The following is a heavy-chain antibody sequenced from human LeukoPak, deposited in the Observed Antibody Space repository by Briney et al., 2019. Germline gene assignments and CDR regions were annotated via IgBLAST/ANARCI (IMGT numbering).Heavy chain of an antibody. CDR1: GYTFTGYY. J-gene: IGHJ5*02. D-gene: IGHD4-17*01. Sequence: ASVKVSCKASGYTFTGYYMHWVRQAPGQGLEWMGWINPKSGDTNYAQKFQGRVTMTRDTSISTAYMELSSPRSDDTAVYYCARGVQNDYGDPNWSDPWGQGTLVTVSS. CDR3: ARGVQNDYGDPNWSDP. CDR2: INPKSGDT. V-gene: IGHV1-2*02.